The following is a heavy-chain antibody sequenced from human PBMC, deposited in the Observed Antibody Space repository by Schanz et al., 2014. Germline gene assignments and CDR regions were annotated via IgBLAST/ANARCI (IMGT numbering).Heavy chain of an antibody. Sequence: VQLVESGGGVVQPGRSLRLSCAASGFTLNNAWMNWVRQAPGKGLQWVARIKSKTDGGTRDYAAPVKGRFTISTDDSKNTVYLQMNSLQPEDPAVYYCTADLWFGAVWGVWWGQGTLVTVSS. CDR1: GFTLNNAW. V-gene: IGHV3-15*01. D-gene: IGHD3-10*01. CDR2: IKSKTDGGTR. J-gene: IGHJ4*02. CDR3: TADLWFGAVWGVW.